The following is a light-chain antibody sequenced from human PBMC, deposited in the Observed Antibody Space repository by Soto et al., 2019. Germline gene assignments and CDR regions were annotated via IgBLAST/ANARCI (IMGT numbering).Light chain of an antibody. V-gene: IGKV3-15*01. J-gene: IGKJ3*01. CDR3: QQYVHWPPV. CDR2: LTS. Sequence: MTQSPSTVSGSLGERVTLSCRASQSVSGNLAWYQQKPGQAPRLLISLTSSRATGVLARFSGSGSGTEFTLTISGLQSEDFAVYYCQQYVHWPPVFGPGTKVDIK. CDR1: QSVSGN.